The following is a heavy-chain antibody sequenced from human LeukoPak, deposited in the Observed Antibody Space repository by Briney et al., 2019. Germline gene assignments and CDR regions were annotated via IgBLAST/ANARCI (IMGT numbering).Heavy chain of an antibody. V-gene: IGHV4-4*07. D-gene: IGHD2-2*01. CDR2: IYTSGST. J-gene: IGHJ5*02. Sequence: SGTLSLTCTVSGGSISSYYWSWIRQPAGKGLEWIGRIYTSGSTNYNPSLKSRVTMSVDTSKNQFSLKLSSVTAADTAVYYCARVREVPAASNWFDPWGQGTLVTVSS. CDR1: GGSISSYY. CDR3: ARVREVPAASNWFDP.